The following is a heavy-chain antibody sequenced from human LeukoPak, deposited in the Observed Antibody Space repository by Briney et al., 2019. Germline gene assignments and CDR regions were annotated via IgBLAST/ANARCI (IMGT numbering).Heavy chain of an antibody. CDR2: ISYDGSNK. J-gene: IGHJ6*03. Sequence: GGSLRLSCAASGFTFSSYGMHWVRQAPGKGLEWVAVISYDGSNKYYADSVKVRFTISRDNYKNTLYLQLNSLRAEDTAVYYCAKDGVLGYCSGGSCYNYYYSYYMDVWGKGTTVTVSS. D-gene: IGHD2-15*01. V-gene: IGHV3-30*18. CDR1: GFTFSSYG. CDR3: AKDGVLGYCSGGSCYNYYYSYYMDV.